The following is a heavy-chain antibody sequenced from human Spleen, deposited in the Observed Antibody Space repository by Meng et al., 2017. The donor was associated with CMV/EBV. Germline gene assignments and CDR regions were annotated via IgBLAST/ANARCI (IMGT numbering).Heavy chain of an antibody. J-gene: IGHJ4*02. Sequence: SLKISCAASGFTFDDYAMHWVRQAPGKGLEWVSGISWNSDNIGYVDSVKGRFTISRDNARKSLYLEMNSLRVEDTALYYCTKDRSFRGFDYWGQGILVTVSS. CDR1: GFTFDDYA. CDR3: TKDRSFRGFDY. V-gene: IGHV3-9*01. CDR2: ISWNSDNI.